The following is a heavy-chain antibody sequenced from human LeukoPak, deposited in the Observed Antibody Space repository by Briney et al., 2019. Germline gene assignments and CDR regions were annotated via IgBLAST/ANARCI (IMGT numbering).Heavy chain of an antibody. CDR2: INPNSGGT. CDR1: GYTFTGYY. Sequence: ASVKVSCKASGYTFTGYYMHWVRQAPGQGLEWMGWINPNSGGTNYAQKFQGRVTMTRDTSISTACMELSRLRSDDTAVYYCARPATTYYDFWSGYYHKYNWFDPWGQGTLVTVSS. V-gene: IGHV1-2*02. J-gene: IGHJ5*02. CDR3: ARPATTYYDFWSGYYHKYNWFDP. D-gene: IGHD3-3*01.